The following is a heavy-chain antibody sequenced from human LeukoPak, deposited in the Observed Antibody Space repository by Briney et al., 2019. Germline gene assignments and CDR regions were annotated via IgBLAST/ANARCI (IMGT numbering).Heavy chain of an antibody. CDR3: ARDRAGSSSWYASYDN. J-gene: IGHJ4*02. Sequence: SQTLSLTCAVSGVSITSGSSYWRWIRPPAGKGLEWIGRVYTSGSTNYNPSLQSRVTITVDTSKNQFSLKLSSVTAADMAVYYCARDRAGSSSWYASYDNWGQGTLVTVSS. D-gene: IGHD6-13*01. V-gene: IGHV4-61*02. CDR1: GVSITSGSSY. CDR2: VYTSGST.